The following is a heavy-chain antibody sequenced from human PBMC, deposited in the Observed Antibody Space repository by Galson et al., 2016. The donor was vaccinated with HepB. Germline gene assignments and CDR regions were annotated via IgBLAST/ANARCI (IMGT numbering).Heavy chain of an antibody. CDR2: IYPGDSDT. CDR1: GSYFTSYW. D-gene: IGHD2-21*01. J-gene: IGHJ3*02. V-gene: IGHV5-51*01. CDR3: ARQAVVDDAFDI. Sequence: QSGAEVKKPGESLKISCKGSGSYFTSYWIAWVRQMPGKGLEWMGIIYPGDSDTTYSPSFQGRVTISADKSISTAYLQWSSLKASDTAMYYCARQAVVDDAFDIWGQGTMVTVSS.